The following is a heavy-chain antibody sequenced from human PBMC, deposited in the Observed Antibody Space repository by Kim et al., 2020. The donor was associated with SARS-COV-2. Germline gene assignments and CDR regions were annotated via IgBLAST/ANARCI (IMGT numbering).Heavy chain of an antibody. Sequence: ASVKVSCKVSGYTLTELSMHWVRQAPGKGLEWMGGFDPEDGETIYAQKFQGRVTMTEDTSTDTAYMELSSLRSEDTAVYYCATADFIAAADPYWFDPWGQGTLVTVSS. CDR2: FDPEDGET. CDR1: GYTLTELS. D-gene: IGHD6-13*01. V-gene: IGHV1-24*01. CDR3: ATADFIAAADPYWFDP. J-gene: IGHJ5*02.